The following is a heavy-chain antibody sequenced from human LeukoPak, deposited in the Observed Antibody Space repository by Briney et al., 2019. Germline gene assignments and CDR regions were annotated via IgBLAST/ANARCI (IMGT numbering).Heavy chain of an antibody. CDR2: IYHSGST. J-gene: IGHJ4*02. V-gene: IGHV4-38-2*02. CDR1: GYSISSGYY. CDR3: ARDCPPYYYDSSGSRVFDY. D-gene: IGHD3-22*01. Sequence: SETLSLTCAVSGYSISSGYYWGWIRQPPGKGLEWIGSIYHSGSTYYNPSLKSRVTISVDTSKNQFSLKLSSVTAADTAAYYCARDCPPYYYDSSGSRVFDYWGQGTLVTVSS.